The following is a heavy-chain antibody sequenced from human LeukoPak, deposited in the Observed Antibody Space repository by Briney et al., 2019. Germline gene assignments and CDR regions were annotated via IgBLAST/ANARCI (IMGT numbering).Heavy chain of an antibody. V-gene: IGHV1-46*01. CDR2: IYPRDGST. CDR3: VRDWMWGTYFGYYFDY. D-gene: IGHD3-16*01. Sequence: ASVKVSCKASGYTFTSNYIHWVRQAPGQGLEWMGMIYPRDGSTSYAQKFQGRVTVTRDTSTSTVHMELSGLRAEDTAVYYCVRDWMWGTYFGYYFDYWGQGTLVTVSS. J-gene: IGHJ4*02. CDR1: GYTFTSNY.